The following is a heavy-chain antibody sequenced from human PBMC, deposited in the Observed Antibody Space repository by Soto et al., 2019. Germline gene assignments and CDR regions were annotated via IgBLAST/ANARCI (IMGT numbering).Heavy chain of an antibody. J-gene: IGHJ6*02. D-gene: IGHD3-3*01. Sequence: QVQLVESGGGVVQPGRSLRLSCAASGFTFSSYGMHWVRQAPGKGLEWVADIWYDGSNKYYADSVKGRFTISRDNSTNTLYLQMNSLRAEDTAVYYCARDPRYYDFWSGSSYYYGMDVWGQGTTVTVSS. CDR1: GFTFSSYG. CDR3: ARDPRYYDFWSGSSYYYGMDV. CDR2: IWYDGSNK. V-gene: IGHV3-33*01.